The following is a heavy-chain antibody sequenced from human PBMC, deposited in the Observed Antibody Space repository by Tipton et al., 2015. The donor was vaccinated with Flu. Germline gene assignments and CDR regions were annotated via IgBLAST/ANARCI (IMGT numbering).Heavy chain of an antibody. V-gene: IGHV4-4*07. J-gene: IGHJ3*02. CDR2: VYSGGTT. CDR1: GDSMNNYY. CDR3: ARDDDCAIHPCRSSAFDI. Sequence: GLVKPSETLSLTCTVSGDSMNNYYWSWIRQPAGMGLEWIGRVYSGGTTTYNPSLESRVTMSVDTSKNQFSLKMNSVTAADSAMYYWARDDDCAIHPCRSSAFDIWGQGTLVTVSS. D-gene: IGHD2-21*01.